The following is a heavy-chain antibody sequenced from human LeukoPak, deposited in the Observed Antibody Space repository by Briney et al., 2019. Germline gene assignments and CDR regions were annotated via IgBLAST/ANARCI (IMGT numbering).Heavy chain of an antibody. J-gene: IGHJ4*02. V-gene: IGHV3-74*01. CDR1: GFTFSSYW. CDR3: AKDGKVVAAYFDY. Sequence: PGGSLRLSCAASGFTFSSYWMHWVRQAPGKGLVWVSRINSDGSSTSYADSVKGRFTISRDNAKNTLYLQMNSLRAEDTAVYYCAKDGKVVAAYFDYWGQGTLVTVSS. D-gene: IGHD2-15*01. CDR2: INSDGSST.